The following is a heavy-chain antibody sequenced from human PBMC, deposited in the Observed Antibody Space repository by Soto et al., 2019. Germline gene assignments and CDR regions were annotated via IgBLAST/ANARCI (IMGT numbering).Heavy chain of an antibody. V-gene: IGHV3-23*01. CDR1: GFIFENFG. D-gene: IGHD1-26*01. Sequence: GGSLRLSCAASGFIFENFGMSWVRQAPGKGLEWITSISGSGFKKYYADSVKGRFTISRDNSKSTVYLELNNLSAEDTAVYHCAKNQGVELVPLATVDWFDPWGQGSVVTVSS. CDR2: ISGSGFKK. J-gene: IGHJ5*02. CDR3: AKNQGVELVPLATVDWFDP.